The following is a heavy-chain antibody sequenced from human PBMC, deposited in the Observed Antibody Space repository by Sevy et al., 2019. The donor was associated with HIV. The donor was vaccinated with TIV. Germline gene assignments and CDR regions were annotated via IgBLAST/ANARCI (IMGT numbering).Heavy chain of an antibody. J-gene: IGHJ6*02. CDR3: ARLVPYYYYGMDV. V-gene: IGHV3-74*01. D-gene: IGHD3-9*01. Sequence: GGSLRLSCAASGFTFSSYWMHWVRQAPGKGLVWVSRINSDGSSTSYADSVKGRFTISRDNAKNTLYLQMNGLRAEDTAVYYCARLVPYYYYGMDVWGQGTTVTVSS. CDR1: GFTFSSYW. CDR2: INSDGSST.